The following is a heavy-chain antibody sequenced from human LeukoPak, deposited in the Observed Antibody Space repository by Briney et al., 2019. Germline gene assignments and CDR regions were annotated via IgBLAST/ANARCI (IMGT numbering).Heavy chain of an antibody. J-gene: IGHJ3*02. CDR3: ARGGDTIGSIRSPFDI. V-gene: IGHV3-53*01. CDR2: ISGGGST. D-gene: IGHD3-22*01. Sequence: SGGSLRLSCAASGFTVSDNYTSWVRQAPGKGLERVSAISGGGSTYYADSVKGRFIISRDNSKNTVYLQLNSLRAEDTAVYYCARGGDTIGSIRSPFDIWGQGTMVTVSS. CDR1: GFTVSDNY.